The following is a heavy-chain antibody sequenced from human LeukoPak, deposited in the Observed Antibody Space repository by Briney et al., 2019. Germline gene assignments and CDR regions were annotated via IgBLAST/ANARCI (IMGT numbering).Heavy chain of an antibody. CDR3: ARVPRKGIAVAGTVDY. D-gene: IGHD6-19*01. CDR2: IYHSGST. V-gene: IGHV4-4*02. Sequence: SETLSLTCAVSGGSISSSNWWSWVRQPPGKGLEWIGEIYHSGSTNYNPSLKSRVTISVDKSKNQFSLKLSSVTAADRAVYYCARVPRKGIAVAGTVDYWGQGTLVTVSS. J-gene: IGHJ4*02. CDR1: GGSISSSNW.